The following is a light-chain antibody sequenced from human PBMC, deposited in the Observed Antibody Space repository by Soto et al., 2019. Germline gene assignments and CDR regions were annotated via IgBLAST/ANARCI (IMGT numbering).Light chain of an antibody. J-gene: IGLJ2*01. Sequence: QSALTQPPSASGSPGQSVTISCTGSSSDVGDYNYVSWYQQPPGKAPKLIIYEVSKRPSEVPDRFSGSKSGNTASLTVSGLQAEDEADYYCAAWDDSLRGVVFGGGTKLTVL. CDR3: AAWDDSLRGVV. V-gene: IGLV2-8*01. CDR1: SSDVGDYNY. CDR2: EVS.